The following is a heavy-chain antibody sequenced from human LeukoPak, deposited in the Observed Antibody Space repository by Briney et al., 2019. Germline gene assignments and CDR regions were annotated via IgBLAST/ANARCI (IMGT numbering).Heavy chain of an antibody. CDR3: ARSTAVAPNWFDP. V-gene: IGHV4-59*08. CDR1: GGSISSYY. J-gene: IGHJ5*02. CDR2: IYYSGST. D-gene: IGHD6-19*01. Sequence: TETLSQTCSVPGGSISSYYWSWIRQPPGKGLEWIGYIYYSGSTNYNHSLNSRVTISVDTSTTQYSLKLSSGTAAATAVYYCARSTAVAPNWFDPWGPGTLVTVSS.